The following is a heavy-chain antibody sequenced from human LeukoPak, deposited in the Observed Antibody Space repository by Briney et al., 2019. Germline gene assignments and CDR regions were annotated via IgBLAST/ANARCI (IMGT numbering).Heavy chain of an antibody. J-gene: IGHJ4*02. CDR3: ARRGNSLDY. CDR2: IYYSGST. CDR1: GGSISNYY. D-gene: IGHD4-23*01. V-gene: IGHV4-59*01. Sequence: SETLSLTCTVSGGSISNYYWSWIRQPPGKGLEWIGYIYYSGSTYYNPSLKGRVTISVDTSKNQFPLKLSSVTAADTAVYYCARRGNSLDYWGQGTLVTVSS.